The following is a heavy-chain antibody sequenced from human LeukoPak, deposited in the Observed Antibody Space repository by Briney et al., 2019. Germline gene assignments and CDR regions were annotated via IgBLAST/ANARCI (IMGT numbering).Heavy chain of an antibody. V-gene: IGHV3-23*01. Sequence: GGSLRLSCAASGFTSSNYALHWVRQAPGKGLEWVSGISVSGGSIYYADSVTGRFTISRDNSKDTLYLQMNSLRVEDTALYYCAKEHSVLTMMRGLDSWGQGTLVTVSS. CDR1: GFTSSNYA. CDR2: ISVSGGSI. D-gene: IGHD3-22*01. J-gene: IGHJ4*02. CDR3: AKEHSVLTMMRGLDS.